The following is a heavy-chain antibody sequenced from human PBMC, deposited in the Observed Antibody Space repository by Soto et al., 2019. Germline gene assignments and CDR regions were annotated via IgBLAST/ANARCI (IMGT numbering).Heavy chain of an antibody. D-gene: IGHD1-1*01. CDR1: GFTFSSYS. V-gene: IGHV3-21*01. J-gene: IGHJ4*02. CDR3: ARVELERDPSDY. Sequence: GGSLRLSCAASGFTFSSYSMNWVRQAPGKGLEWVSSISSSSSYIYYADSVKGRFTISRDNAKNSLYLQMNSLRAEDTAVYYCARVELERDPSDYWGQGTLVTVSS. CDR2: ISSSSSYI.